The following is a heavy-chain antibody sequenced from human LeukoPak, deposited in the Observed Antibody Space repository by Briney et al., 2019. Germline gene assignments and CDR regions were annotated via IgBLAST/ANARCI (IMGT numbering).Heavy chain of an antibody. Sequence: SVKLSCKASGYTFTSYDTNWVRQPTGQGLEWMGWMNPNSGNTVYAHKFQGRVTMTKNTSISTAYMELSSLRSEDTAVYYCARGPTYYYDSSGYSGSRFDPWGQGTLVTVSS. D-gene: IGHD3-22*01. CDR3: ARGPTYYYDSSGYSGSRFDP. CDR2: MNPNSGNT. CDR1: GYTFTSYD. V-gene: IGHV1-8*01. J-gene: IGHJ5*02.